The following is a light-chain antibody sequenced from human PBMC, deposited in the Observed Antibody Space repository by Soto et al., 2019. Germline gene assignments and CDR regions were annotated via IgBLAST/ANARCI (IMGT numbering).Light chain of an antibody. CDR1: ETVTGKY. CDR3: KQYSSPPHT. CDR2: AAS. V-gene: IGKV3-20*01. J-gene: IGKJ1*01. Sequence: ALTQVPRTLSLSPGDRATFYSRPTETVTGKYLAWYQQKAGQAPRLLIFAASNRATGIPDRFSGSGSGTDFTLTISRLETEDFAVYFCKQYSSPPHTFGKGTKVDIK.